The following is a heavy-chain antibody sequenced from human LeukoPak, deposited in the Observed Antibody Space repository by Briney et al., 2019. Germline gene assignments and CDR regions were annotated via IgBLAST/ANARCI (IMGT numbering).Heavy chain of an antibody. Sequence: GGSLRLSCVASGFTFSSYYMHWVRQAPGKGPVWVSGINTDGSSTTYADSVKGRFTISRDNAKNSLYLQMNSLRAEDTAVYYCATQGRSAILGIWGQGTMVTVSS. CDR1: GFTFSSYY. V-gene: IGHV3-74*01. J-gene: IGHJ3*02. CDR3: ATQGRSAILGI. CDR2: INTDGSST. D-gene: IGHD3-3*01.